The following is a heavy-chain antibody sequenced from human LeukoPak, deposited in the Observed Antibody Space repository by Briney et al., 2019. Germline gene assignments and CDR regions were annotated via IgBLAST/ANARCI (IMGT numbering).Heavy chain of an antibody. J-gene: IGHJ4*02. Sequence: GGSLRLSCAASGFTFDDYGMSWVRQAPGKGLEWDSGINWNGGSTGYADSVKGRFTISRDNAKNSLYLQMNSLRVEDTALYYCARAQRELMWYYFDYWGQGTLVTVSS. D-gene: IGHD1-1*01. CDR2: INWNGGST. CDR3: ARAQRELMWYYFDY. V-gene: IGHV3-20*04. CDR1: GFTFDDYG.